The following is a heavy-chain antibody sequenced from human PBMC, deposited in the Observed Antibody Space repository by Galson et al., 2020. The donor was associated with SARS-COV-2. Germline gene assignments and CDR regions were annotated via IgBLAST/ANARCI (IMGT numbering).Heavy chain of an antibody. D-gene: IGHD6-19*01. CDR2: IYYSGST. V-gene: IGHV4-59*01. J-gene: IGHJ5*02. CDR1: GGSISSYY. Sequence: ETSETLSLTCTVSGGSISSYYWSWIRQPPGKGLEWIGYIYYSGSTNYNPSLKSRVTISVDTSKNQFSLKLSSVTAADTAVYYCAREVYSSGCYNGWFDPWGQGTLVTVSS. CDR3: AREVYSSGCYNGWFDP.